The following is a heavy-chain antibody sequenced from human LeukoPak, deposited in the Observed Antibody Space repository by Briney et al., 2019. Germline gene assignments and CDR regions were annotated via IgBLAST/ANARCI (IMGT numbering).Heavy chain of an antibody. J-gene: IGHJ6*02. CDR2: IYSGGST. Sequence: GGSLGLSCAASGFTVSSNYMSWVRQAPGKGLEWVSVIYSGGSTYYADSVKGRFTISRDNSKNTLYLQMNSLRAEDTAVYYCARDGSGSSNGMDVWGQGTTVTVSS. V-gene: IGHV3-66*01. CDR1: GFTVSSNY. CDR3: ARDGSGSSNGMDV. D-gene: IGHD3-10*01.